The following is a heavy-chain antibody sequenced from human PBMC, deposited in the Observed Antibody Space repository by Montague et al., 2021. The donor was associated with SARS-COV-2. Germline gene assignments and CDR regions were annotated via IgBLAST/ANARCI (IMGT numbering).Heavy chain of an antibody. CDR3: ARDLAVVADTPFDS. CDR1: RFIFDAYA. J-gene: IGHJ4*02. V-gene: IGHV3-9*01. D-gene: IGHD2-15*01. CDR2: ITCSSSKI. Sequence: SLRLSCAASRFIFDAYAMHWVRQAPGKGLEWVSCITCSSSKISYADSVKGRFTISRDNAKNTLYLQMNSLRAEDTAVYYCARDLAVVADTPFDSWGQGTLVTVSS.